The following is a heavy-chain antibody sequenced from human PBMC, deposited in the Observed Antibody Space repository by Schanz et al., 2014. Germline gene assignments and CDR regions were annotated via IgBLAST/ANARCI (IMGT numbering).Heavy chain of an antibody. V-gene: IGHV1-18*01. Sequence: QVQLVQSGAEVKKPGASVKVSCKASGYTFTSYGISWVRQAPGQGLEWMGGISAYNGNTKYPQKRQGRVTMTTDTSTSTAYMELRSLRSDDTAVYYCARDAADFYEILTEEDYWGQGTLVTVSS. CDR3: ARDAADFYEILTEEDY. CDR2: ISAYNGNT. D-gene: IGHD3-9*01. CDR1: GYTFTSYG. J-gene: IGHJ4*02.